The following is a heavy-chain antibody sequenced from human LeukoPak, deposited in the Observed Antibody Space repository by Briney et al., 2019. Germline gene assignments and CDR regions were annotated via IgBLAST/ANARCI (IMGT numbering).Heavy chain of an antibody. CDR3: ARDFDDSSQGYYFDY. CDR2: ISGYNGHA. Sequence: ASVKVSCKASGYTFTNYGITWVRQAPGQGLEWMGWISGYNGHANYAQNLQGRVTMTTDTSTSTVYMEMRSLRSDDTAVYYCARDFDDSSQGYYFDYWGQGTLVTVSS. D-gene: IGHD3-22*01. J-gene: IGHJ4*02. V-gene: IGHV1-18*01. CDR1: GYTFTNYG.